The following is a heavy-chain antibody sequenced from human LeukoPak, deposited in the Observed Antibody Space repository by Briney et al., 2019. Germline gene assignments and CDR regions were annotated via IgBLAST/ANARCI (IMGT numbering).Heavy chain of an antibody. D-gene: IGHD1-26*01. CDR1: GGSFSGYY. V-gene: IGHV4-34*01. Sequence: SETLSLTCAVYGGSFSGYYWSWIRQPPGKGLEWIGEINHSGSTNYNPSLKSRVTISVDTSKNQFSLKLSSVTAADTAVYYCARDRWELLHQYGAFDIWGQGTMVTVSS. J-gene: IGHJ3*02. CDR3: ARDRWELLHQYGAFDI. CDR2: INHSGST.